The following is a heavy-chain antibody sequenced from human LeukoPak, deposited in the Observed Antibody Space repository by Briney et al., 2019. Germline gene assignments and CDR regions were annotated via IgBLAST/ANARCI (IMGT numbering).Heavy chain of an antibody. D-gene: IGHD4-17*01. Sequence: GASVKVSCKASGYTFTGYYMHWVRQAPGQGLEWMGWINPNSGGTNYAQKFQGRVTMTRDTSISTAYMELSRLRSDDTAVYYCARERYGDYFSEYFQHWGQGTLVTVSS. CDR3: ARERYGDYFSEYFQH. CDR1: GYTFTGYY. V-gene: IGHV1-2*02. J-gene: IGHJ1*01. CDR2: INPNSGGT.